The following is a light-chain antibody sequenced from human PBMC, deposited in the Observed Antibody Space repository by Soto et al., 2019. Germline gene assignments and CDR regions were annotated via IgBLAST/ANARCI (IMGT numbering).Light chain of an antibody. CDR2: AAS. V-gene: IGKV1-8*01. CDR3: PQYYSYPFT. J-gene: IGKJ3*01. Sequence: AIRMTQSPSSFSASTGDRVTITCRASQGISSYLAWYQQKPGKAPKLLLYAASTLQSVVPSRFSGSGSGTDFTLTISCLQSADFATYDGPQYYSYPFTFGPGTKVDIK. CDR1: QGISSY.